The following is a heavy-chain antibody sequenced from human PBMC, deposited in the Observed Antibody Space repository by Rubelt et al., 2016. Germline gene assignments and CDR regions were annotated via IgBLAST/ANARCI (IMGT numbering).Heavy chain of an antibody. CDR1: GFSLSTSGMG. Sequence: QVTLRESGPALVKPTQTLTLTCTFSGFSLSTSGMGVSWIRQPQGKALEWLALIDWDDDKYYSTSLKTRLTIPKDNPTDQVVLTRTNMDPSDTATYYCALCRSYGVEFDYWGQGTLVTVSS. D-gene: IGHD5-18*01. CDR2: IDWDDDK. CDR3: ALCRSYGVEFDY. J-gene: IGHJ4*02. V-gene: IGHV2-70*01.